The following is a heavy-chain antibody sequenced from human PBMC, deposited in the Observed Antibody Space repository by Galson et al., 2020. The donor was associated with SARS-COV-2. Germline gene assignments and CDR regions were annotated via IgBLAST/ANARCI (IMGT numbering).Heavy chain of an antibody. J-gene: IGHJ4*02. CDR1: GFTFSSYA. V-gene: IGHV3-30-3*01. D-gene: IGHD3-10*01. CDR2: ISNDGSNR. Sequence: TGGSLRLSCAASGFTFSSYAMHWVRQAPGKGLEWGAVISNDGSNRYYADSVKGRFTISRDNSKNTLFLQMNSLRVEDTAVYYCARGPRFGELLSPFDSWGQGTLVTVSS. CDR3: ARGPRFGELLSPFDS.